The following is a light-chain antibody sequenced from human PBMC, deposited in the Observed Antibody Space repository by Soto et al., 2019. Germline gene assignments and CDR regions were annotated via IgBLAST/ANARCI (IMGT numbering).Light chain of an antibody. CDR1: SSDVGDYNY. CDR2: EVS. CDR3: SSYTSSNTGV. J-gene: IGLJ3*02. Sequence: QSALTQPASVSGSPGQSITISCTGTSSDVGDYNYVSWYQQHPGKAPKLRIYEVSNRPSGVSNGFSGSKSGNTASLTISGLQAEDEADYYCSSYTSSNTGVFGGGTKLTVL. V-gene: IGLV2-14*01.